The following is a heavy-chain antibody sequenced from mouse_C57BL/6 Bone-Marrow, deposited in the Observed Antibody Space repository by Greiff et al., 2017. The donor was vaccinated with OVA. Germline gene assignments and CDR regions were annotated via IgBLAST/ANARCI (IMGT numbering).Heavy chain of an antibody. CDR3: ARGGSSGYGRFAY. J-gene: IGHJ3*01. Sequence: VQLQESGPELVKPGASVKLSCKASGYTFTSDDINWVKQRPGQGLEWIGWIYPRDGSTKYNEKFKGKATLTVDTSSSTAYMELHSLTSEDSAVYVCARGGSSGYGRFAYWGQGTLVTVSA. V-gene: IGHV1-85*01. CDR1: GYTFTSDD. D-gene: IGHD3-2*02. CDR2: IYPRDGST.